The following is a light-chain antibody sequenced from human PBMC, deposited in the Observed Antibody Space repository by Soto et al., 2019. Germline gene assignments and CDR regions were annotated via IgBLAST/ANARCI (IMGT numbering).Light chain of an antibody. CDR3: QQYGDYTT. Sequence: DIQMTQSPSTLSASVGDRVTISCRASQSINSWLAWYQQKPGKAPKLLIYKASTLDSGVPSRFSGSGSGTEFTLTINSLQPDDFATYYCQQYGDYTTFSGGTKVEIK. CDR1: QSINSW. J-gene: IGKJ4*01. V-gene: IGKV1-5*03. CDR2: KAS.